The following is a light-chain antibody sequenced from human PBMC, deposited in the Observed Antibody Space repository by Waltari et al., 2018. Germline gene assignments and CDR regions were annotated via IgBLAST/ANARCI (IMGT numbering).Light chain of an antibody. Sequence: ENVLTQSPGTLSLSPGERVSLSCRASETGNNNYLAWYQQKPGQAPRLLIYDVFKRATGIPDRFSGSGSGTDFTLTISRLEPEDFAVYYCHQYGSPPRTFGQGTKVDI. V-gene: IGKV3-20*01. CDR2: DVF. CDR3: HQYGSPPRT. J-gene: IGKJ1*01. CDR1: ETGNNNY.